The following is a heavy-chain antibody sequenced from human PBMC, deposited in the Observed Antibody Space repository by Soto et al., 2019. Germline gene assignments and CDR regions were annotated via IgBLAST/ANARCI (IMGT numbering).Heavy chain of an antibody. CDR1: GGTFSSYA. CDR2: IIPIFGTA. Sequence: ASVKVSCKASGGTFSSYAISWVRQAPGQGLEWMGGIIPIFGTANYAQKFQGRVTITADESTSTAYMELSSLRSEDTAVYYCARKVDDSSGYHYYYFDYWGQGTLVTVSS. V-gene: IGHV1-69*13. D-gene: IGHD3-22*01. CDR3: ARKVDDSSGYHYYYFDY. J-gene: IGHJ4*02.